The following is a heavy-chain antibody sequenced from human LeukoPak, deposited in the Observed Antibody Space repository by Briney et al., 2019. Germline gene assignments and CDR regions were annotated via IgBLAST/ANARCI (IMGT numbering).Heavy chain of an antibody. CDR1: GVSISSSNSY. D-gene: IGHD3-10*01. CDR3: TTDRHSLLLWFGELFDY. J-gene: IGHJ4*02. CDR2: IKSKTDGGTT. V-gene: IGHV3-15*01. Sequence: PSETLSLTCTVSGVSISSSNSYWGWIRQPPGKGLEWVGRIKSKTDGGTTDYAAPVKGRFTISRDDSKNTLYLQMNSLKTEDTAVYYCTTDRHSLLLWFGELFDYWGQGTLVTVSS.